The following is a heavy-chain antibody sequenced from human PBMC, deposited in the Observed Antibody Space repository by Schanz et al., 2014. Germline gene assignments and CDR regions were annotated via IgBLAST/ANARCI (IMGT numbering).Heavy chain of an antibody. CDR2: IIPILGIA. V-gene: IGHV1-69*02. CDR3: ARGRGFYDY. D-gene: IGHD3-10*01. Sequence: QVQVVQSGAEVKKPGASVKVSCKASGGTFSSDTFSWVRQAPGQGLEWMGRIIPILGIANYAQKFQGRVTMTRDTSTSTVYMELSSLRSEDTAVHYCARGRGFYDYWGQGTLVSVSS. J-gene: IGHJ4*02. CDR1: GGTFSSDT.